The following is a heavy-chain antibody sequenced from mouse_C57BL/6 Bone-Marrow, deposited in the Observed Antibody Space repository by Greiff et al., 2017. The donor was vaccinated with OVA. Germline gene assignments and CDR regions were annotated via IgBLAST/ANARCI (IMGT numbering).Heavy chain of an antibody. V-gene: IGHV5-4*01. Sequence: DVHLVESGGGLVKPGGSLKLSCAASGFTFSSYAMSWVRQTPEKRLEWVATISDGGSYTYYPDNVKGRFTISRDNAKNNLYLQMSHLKSEDTAMYYCAREGDYWYFDVWGTGTTVTVSS. CDR1: GFTFSSYA. J-gene: IGHJ1*03. CDR2: ISDGGSYT. CDR3: AREGDYWYFDV.